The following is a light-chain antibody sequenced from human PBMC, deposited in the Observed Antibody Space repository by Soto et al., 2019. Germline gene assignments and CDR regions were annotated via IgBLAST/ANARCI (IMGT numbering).Light chain of an antibody. J-gene: IGLJ2*01. V-gene: IGLV1-44*01. CDR2: SDD. Sequence: QSVLTQPASASGTPGQRVTISCSGSNSNIGSYSVNWYRHLPGTAPKHLVFSDDQRPSGVPDRLSGSNSGPSSYLAISGLQSEAEGEYSCPAWDDSMNGPVFGGWTKLTVL. CDR3: PAWDDSMNGPV. CDR1: NSNIGSYS.